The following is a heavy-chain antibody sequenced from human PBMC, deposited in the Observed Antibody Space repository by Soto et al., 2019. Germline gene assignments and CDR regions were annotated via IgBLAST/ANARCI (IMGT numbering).Heavy chain of an antibody. CDR1: GVSITSYY. CDR3: ARGTQGDY. CDR2: IYYSGST. V-gene: IGHV4-59*01. Sequence: SETLSLTCSVSGVSITSYYWSWIRQPPGKGLEWIGYIYYSGSTNYNPSLKSRVTISVDTSKNQFSLKLSSVTAADTAVYYCARGTQGDYWGQGTLVTAPQ. J-gene: IGHJ4*02.